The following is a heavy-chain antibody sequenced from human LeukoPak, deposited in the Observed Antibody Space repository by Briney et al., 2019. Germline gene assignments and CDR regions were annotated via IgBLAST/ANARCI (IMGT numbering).Heavy chain of an antibody. Sequence: SVKVSCKASGGTFSDHIIFWVRQAPGKGLEWMGGIRPLLGASNNTQKLQERVRITADESASTAYMELSNLRSADTAVYYCATYDILTGFDYWGQGTLVTVSS. CDR1: GGTFSDHI. CDR3: ATYDILTGFDY. D-gene: IGHD3-9*01. CDR2: IRPLLGAS. V-gene: IGHV1-69*13. J-gene: IGHJ4*02.